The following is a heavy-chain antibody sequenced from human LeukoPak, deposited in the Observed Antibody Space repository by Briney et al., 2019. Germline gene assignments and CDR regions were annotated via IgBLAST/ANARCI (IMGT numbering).Heavy chain of an antibody. CDR3: AREVFEGQRQSDAFDV. CDR1: GFTFSSHW. V-gene: IGHV3-74*01. CDR2: VNGPGDWT. D-gene: IGHD6-25*01. Sequence: PGGSLRLSCAASGFTFSSHWMHWVREAPGEGVVWVSRVNGPGDWTHYADSVRGRLIISRDNAENTISLQMNNLRAEDTAVYFCAREVFEGQRQSDAFDVWGQGTMVTVSS. J-gene: IGHJ3*01.